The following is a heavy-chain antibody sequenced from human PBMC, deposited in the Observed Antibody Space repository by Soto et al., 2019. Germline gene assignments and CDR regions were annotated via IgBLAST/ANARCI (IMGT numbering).Heavy chain of an antibody. D-gene: IGHD4-17*01. CDR1: GGSISSGGYY. CDR2: ISYSGST. CDR3: SRAVRH. Sequence: QVQLQESGPGLVQPSQTLSLTCTVSGGSISSGGYYWSWIRQHPGTGLEWIGHISYSGSTYYNTSLERRVTISVDTSRIPFSLIVNSVTAAETPVYYCSRAVRHWGRGPLVAVSS. J-gene: IGHJ4*01. V-gene: IGHV4-31*03.